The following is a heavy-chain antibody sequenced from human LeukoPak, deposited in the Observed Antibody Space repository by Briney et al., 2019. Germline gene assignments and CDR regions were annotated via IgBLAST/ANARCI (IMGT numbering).Heavy chain of an antibody. J-gene: IGHJ4*02. CDR3: AKDTAQWLSQSADS. CDR2: ISGPGGST. CDR1: GFTFSSYS. Sequence: GGSLRLSCAASGFTFSSYSMNWVRQAPGKGLEWVSTISGPGGSTYYADSVKGRFTISRDNSNNMVFLQMSSLGADDTALYYCAKDTAQWLSQSADSWGQGTLVTVSS. V-gene: IGHV3-23*01. D-gene: IGHD3-22*01.